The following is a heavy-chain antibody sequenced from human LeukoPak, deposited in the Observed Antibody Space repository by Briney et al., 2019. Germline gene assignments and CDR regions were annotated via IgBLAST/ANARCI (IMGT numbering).Heavy chain of an antibody. CDR1: GFTFSSYA. CDR3: AKRDNSGWYSFDF. J-gene: IGHJ4*02. D-gene: IGHD6-19*01. V-gene: IGHV3-23*01. CDR2: IRHDATGT. Sequence: GGSLTLSCAASGFTFSSYAMTWVRQAPGKGLEWVSSIRHDATGTYYSDSVKGRFTISRDKSKNTLYLQMDSLRAEDTALHYCAKRDNSGWYSFDFWGQGTLVTVSS.